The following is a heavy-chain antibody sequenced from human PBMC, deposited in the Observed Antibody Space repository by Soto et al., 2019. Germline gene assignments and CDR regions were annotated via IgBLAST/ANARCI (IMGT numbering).Heavy chain of an antibody. Sequence: QVQLVESGGGVVQPGRSLRLSCEGSGFIFGKYDMYWVRQAPGKGLEWVTKISHDGRNKDYDDSVQGRFTISRDNSLDTMSLEMNRLRPEDTAIYYCAKGGLPWWSQGIDFWGQGTLVTVSA. D-gene: IGHD2-8*02. CDR2: ISHDGRNK. J-gene: IGHJ4*02. CDR3: AKGGLPWWSQGIDF. V-gene: IGHV3-30*18. CDR1: GFIFGKYD.